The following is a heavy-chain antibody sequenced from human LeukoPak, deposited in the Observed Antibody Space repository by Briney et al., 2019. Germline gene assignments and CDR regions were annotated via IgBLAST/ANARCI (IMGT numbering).Heavy chain of an antibody. Sequence: PGGSLRLSCAASGFTFSSYRMHWVRQVPGKGLVWVSRINSDGSTTNYADSVGGRFTISRDNAKTTLYLQMNSLRAEDTAVYYCASGARDGYKYTLDYWGQGILVTVSS. CDR3: ASGARDGYKYTLDY. D-gene: IGHD5-24*01. V-gene: IGHV3-74*01. CDR2: INSDGSTT. CDR1: GFTFSSYR. J-gene: IGHJ4*02.